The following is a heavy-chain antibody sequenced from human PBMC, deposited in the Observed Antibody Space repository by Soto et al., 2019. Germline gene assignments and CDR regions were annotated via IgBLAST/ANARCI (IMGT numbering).Heavy chain of an antibody. CDR1: GLSLSTSGVR. D-gene: IGHD3-10*01. V-gene: IGHV2-5*02. CDR3: AHRRYGSSSFPDWFDP. Sequence: QITLKESGPTLVKPTQTLTLTCTFSGLSLSTSGVRVGWIRQAPGKALEWLAIISWDDDKRYSPSLNSRLTITKDTSNNRVVLTMTNMDPVDTATYYCAHRRYGSSSFPDWFDPWGQGTLVTVSS. J-gene: IGHJ5*02. CDR2: ISWDDDK.